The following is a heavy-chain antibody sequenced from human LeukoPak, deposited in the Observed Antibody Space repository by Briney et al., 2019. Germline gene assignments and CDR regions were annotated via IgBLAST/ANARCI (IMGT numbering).Heavy chain of an antibody. D-gene: IGHD1-14*01. Sequence: SETLSLTCTVSGGSISSSSYYWGWIRQPPGKGLEWIGSIYYSGSTYYNPSLKSRVTISVDTSKNQFSLKLSSVTAADTAVYYCARIPGRLEPPSPDLGQQNWFDPWGQGTLVTVSS. CDR3: ARIPGRLEPPSPDLGQQNWFDP. J-gene: IGHJ5*02. V-gene: IGHV4-39*07. CDR2: IYYSGST. CDR1: GGSISSSSYY.